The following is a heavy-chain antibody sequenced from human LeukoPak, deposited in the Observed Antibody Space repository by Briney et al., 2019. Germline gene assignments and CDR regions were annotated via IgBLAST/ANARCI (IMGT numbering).Heavy chain of an antibody. V-gene: IGHV3-21*01. CDR1: GFTFSSYS. D-gene: IGHD2-15*01. J-gene: IGHJ6*03. Sequence: GGSLRLSCVASGFTFSSYSMNWVRQAPGKGLEWVSSISSSSSYIYYADSVKGRFTISRDNAKNSLYLQMNSLRAEDTAVYYCARDVCSGGSCYGALRYYYYMDVWGKGTTVTVSS. CDR2: ISSSSSYI. CDR3: ARDVCSGGSCYGALRYYYYMDV.